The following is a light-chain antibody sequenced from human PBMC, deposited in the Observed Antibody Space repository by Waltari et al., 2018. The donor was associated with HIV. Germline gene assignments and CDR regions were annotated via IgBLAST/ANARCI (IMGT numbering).Light chain of an antibody. V-gene: IGLV6-57*01. CDR2: ECQ. Sequence: NFMLTQPHSVSASPGKTVTISSTRTSGGITTSFVQWYQRRPGSSPTTVIYECQCRPPESPARFSGSSYRSSNSASLSISGLKTEDEADYYCQSYDGSNNWVFVVGTKLTVL. CDR1: SGGITTSF. CDR3: QSYDGSNNWV. J-gene: IGLJ3*02.